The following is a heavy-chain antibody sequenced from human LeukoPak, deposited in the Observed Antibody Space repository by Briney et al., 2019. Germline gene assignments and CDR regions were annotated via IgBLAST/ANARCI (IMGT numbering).Heavy chain of an antibody. V-gene: IGHV1-18*01. CDR2: ISAYNGNT. J-gene: IGHJ4*02. CDR3: ARVIPDYYDSSGYPLFFDY. CDR1: GYTFSNYG. D-gene: IGHD3-22*01. Sequence: ASVKVSCKASGYTFSNYGISWVRQAPGQGLEWLGWISAYNGNTHYAQKLQGRVTLTTDTSTSTAYMEVRGLRSDDTAVYFCARVIPDYYDSSGYPLFFDYWGQGTLVTVSS.